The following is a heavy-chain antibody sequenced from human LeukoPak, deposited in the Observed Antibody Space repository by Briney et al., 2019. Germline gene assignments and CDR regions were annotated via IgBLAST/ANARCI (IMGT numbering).Heavy chain of an antibody. CDR3: ASLSSSTSELYTYWYFDL. CDR2: IYYSGST. Sequence: GSLRLSCAASGFTFSSYSMNWIRQPPGKGLEWIGSIYYSGSTYYNPSLKSRVTISVDTSKNQFSLKLSSVTAADTAVYYCASLSSSTSELYTYWYFDLWGRGTLVTVSS. CDR1: GFTFSSYS. J-gene: IGHJ2*01. D-gene: IGHD2-2*01. V-gene: IGHV4-39*01.